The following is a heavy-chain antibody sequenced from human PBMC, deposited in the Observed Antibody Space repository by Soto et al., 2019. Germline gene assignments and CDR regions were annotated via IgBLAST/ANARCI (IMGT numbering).Heavy chain of an antibody. CDR2: INPNTGGT. CDR1: GYTFTGYY. D-gene: IGHD5-18*01. CDR3: ARVVDRQLWSAFFGTFDI. Sequence: ASVKVSCKASGYTFTGYYLHWVRQAPGQGLEWMGWINPNTGGTNYAQKFQGWVTMTWDTSISTAYMELSNLRSVDTAVYYCARVVDRQLWSAFFGTFDIWGQGTMVTVSS. J-gene: IGHJ3*02. V-gene: IGHV1-2*04.